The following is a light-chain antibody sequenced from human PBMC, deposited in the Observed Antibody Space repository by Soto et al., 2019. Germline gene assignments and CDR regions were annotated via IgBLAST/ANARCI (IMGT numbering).Light chain of an antibody. CDR3: QQGNSLPLT. Sequence: DIQMTQSPSSVSASVGDSVTITCRASQSVRAWLAWYQQKEGKAPKLLIYGATSLLRGVPRRFSGSGSGTDFTRTISGLLPEDFATYYCQQGNSLPLTFGGGTKVEIK. J-gene: IGKJ4*01. CDR2: GAT. CDR1: QSVRAW. V-gene: IGKV1D-12*01.